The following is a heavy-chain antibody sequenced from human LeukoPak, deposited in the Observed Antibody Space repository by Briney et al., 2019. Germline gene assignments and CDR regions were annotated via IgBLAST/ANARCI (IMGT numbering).Heavy chain of an antibody. CDR1: GGSFSGYY. CDR2: IYYSGST. CDR3: AVGAMDDYYYYGMDV. D-gene: IGHD5-18*01. J-gene: IGHJ6*02. V-gene: IGHV4-59*08. Sequence: SETLSLTCAVYGGSFSGYYWSWIQQPPGKGLEWIGYIYYSGSTNYNPSLKSRVTISVDTSKNQFSLKLSSVTAADTAVYYCAVGAMDDYYYYGMDVWGQGTTVTVSS.